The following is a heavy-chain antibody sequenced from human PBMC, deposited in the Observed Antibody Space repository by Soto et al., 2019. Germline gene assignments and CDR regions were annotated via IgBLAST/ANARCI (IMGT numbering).Heavy chain of an antibody. CDR3: ARARGYNYGYFDY. D-gene: IGHD5-18*01. CDR1: GFTLSNYW. V-gene: IGHV3-74*01. J-gene: IGHJ4*02. Sequence: SLRLSCAASGFTLSNYWMHWVRQGPGKGLVWVSRVSTDGRSISYADSVKGRFTISRDNAKNTLYLQMDSLRAEDTALYYCARARGYNYGYFDYWGQGTLVTVSS. CDR2: VSTDGRSI.